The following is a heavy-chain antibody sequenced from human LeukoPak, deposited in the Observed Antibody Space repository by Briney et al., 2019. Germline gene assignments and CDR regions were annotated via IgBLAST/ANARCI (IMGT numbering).Heavy chain of an antibody. CDR1: GFTFSSYT. J-gene: IGHJ4*02. D-gene: IGHD6-19*01. CDR2: ISSSSSYI. V-gene: IGHV3-21*01. CDR3: ARDPVPEGIDY. Sequence: GGRLRLSCAASGFTFSSYTINWVRQAPGKGLEWVSSISSSSSYIYYAHSVKGRFTISRDNAKNSLYLQMNSLRAEDTAVYYCARDPVPEGIDYWGQGTLDSVSS.